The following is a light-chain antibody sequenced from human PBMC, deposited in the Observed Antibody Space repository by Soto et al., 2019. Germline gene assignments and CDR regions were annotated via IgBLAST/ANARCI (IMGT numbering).Light chain of an antibody. CDR2: KAS. J-gene: IGKJ1*01. CDR1: QSISSW. V-gene: IGKV1-5*03. CDR3: QQYVTAFRS. Sequence: DIQMTQSPSTLSASVGDRVTITCRASQSISSWLAWYQQKPGTAPKLLIYKASSLQSGVPSRFSGSGSGTEFTLTISSLQPDDFATYYCQQYVTAFRSFGQGT.